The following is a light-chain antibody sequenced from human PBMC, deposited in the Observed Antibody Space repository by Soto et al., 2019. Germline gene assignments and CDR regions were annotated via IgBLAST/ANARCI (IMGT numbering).Light chain of an antibody. V-gene: IGKV1-39*01. CDR3: QQSYDTPRLT. J-gene: IGKJ5*01. CDR2: SAF. CDR1: PSVSTY. Sequence: DIQMTQSPSSLSASVWDRVTLTCRASPSVSTYLNWYQQKPGKAPKLLIYSAFSLHSGVPSRFSGSGSGTDFTLTISSLKPEDFATYYCQQSYDTPRLTFGQGTRLEIK.